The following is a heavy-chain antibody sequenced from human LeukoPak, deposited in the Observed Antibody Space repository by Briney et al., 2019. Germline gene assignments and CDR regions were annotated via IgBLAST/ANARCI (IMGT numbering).Heavy chain of an antibody. CDR2: ISPNSGDT. D-gene: IGHD3-22*01. CDR1: GYTFTGYY. Sequence: ASVKVSCKASGYTFTGYYIHWVRQAPGQGLEWMGWISPNSGDTDYAQKFQGRVTMTRDTSISTAYMELSRLRSDDTAVYYCARLPVDSSDFDYWGQGTLVTVSS. J-gene: IGHJ4*02. V-gene: IGHV1-2*02. CDR3: ARLPVDSSDFDY.